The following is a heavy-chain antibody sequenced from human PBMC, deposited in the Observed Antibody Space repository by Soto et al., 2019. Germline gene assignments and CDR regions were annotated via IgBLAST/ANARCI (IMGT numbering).Heavy chain of an antibody. CDR3: AKGHWLGK. CDR2: IKQDGNEK. CDR1: GFTFSDDL. Sequence: EVQLVDSGGALVQPGESLRLSCASSGFTFSDDLMTWVRLAPGKGLEWVATIKQDGNEKYYVDPVKGRFTIYRDNAKNLLYLQLNALRAEDTGVYYWAKGHWLGKWGQGTLVTVSS. J-gene: IGHJ4*02. D-gene: IGHD6-19*01. V-gene: IGHV3-7*01.